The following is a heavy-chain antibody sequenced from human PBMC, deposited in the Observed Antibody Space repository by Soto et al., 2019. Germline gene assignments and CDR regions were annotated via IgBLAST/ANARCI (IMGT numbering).Heavy chain of an antibody. Sequence: PGGSLRLSCAASGFTFSSYAMSWVRQAPGKGLEWVSAISGSGGSTYYADSVKGRFTISRDNSKNTLYLQMNSLRAEDTAVYYCAKDQRYYDFWSGQSQYYYYGMDVWGQGTTVTVSS. CDR1: GFTFSSYA. D-gene: IGHD3-3*01. CDR2: ISGSGGST. V-gene: IGHV3-23*01. CDR3: AKDQRYYDFWSGQSQYYYYGMDV. J-gene: IGHJ6*02.